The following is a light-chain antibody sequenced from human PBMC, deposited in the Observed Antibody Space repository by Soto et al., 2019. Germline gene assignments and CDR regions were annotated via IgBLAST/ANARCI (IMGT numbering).Light chain of an antibody. J-gene: IGKJ1*01. V-gene: IGKV2-29*03. CDR1: QSLLHSYGKTY. CDR3: MQAIDIPWT. Sequence: IWMTQTPRSLYIIPGPTASISCKSSQSLLHSYGKTYFYWYVQKAGQAPQPLIYEVSNRFSGVPARFSVSGSRTDFTLKISRVEADDVGIYYCMQAIDIPWTFGQGTKVDIK. CDR2: EVS.